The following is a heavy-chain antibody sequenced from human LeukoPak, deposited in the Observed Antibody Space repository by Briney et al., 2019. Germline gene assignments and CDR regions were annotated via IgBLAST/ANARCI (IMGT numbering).Heavy chain of an antibody. CDR2: INNDGVST. Sequence: GGSLRLSCATSGFTLSSYWMHWVRQVPGKGLEWLSRINNDGVSTSYADSVKGRFTISRDNAKNTLYLRMNSLRAEDTAVYYCGRDGISGTTAFDIWGQGTMVTVSS. J-gene: IGHJ3*02. CDR3: GRDGISGTTAFDI. CDR1: GFTLSSYW. D-gene: IGHD1-7*01. V-gene: IGHV3-74*01.